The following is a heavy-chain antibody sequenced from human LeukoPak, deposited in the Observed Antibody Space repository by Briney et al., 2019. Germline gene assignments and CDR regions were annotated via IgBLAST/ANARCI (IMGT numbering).Heavy chain of an antibody. CDR3: AKGPRRWELDY. CDR1: GFTFSSYG. CDR2: ISYDGSNK. V-gene: IGHV3-30*18. J-gene: IGHJ4*02. Sequence: GSLRLSCAASGFTFSSYGMHWVRQAPGKGLEWVAVISYDGSNKYYADSVKGRFTISRDNSKNTLYLQMNGLRAEDTAVYYCAKGPRRWELDYWGQGTLVTVSS. D-gene: IGHD1-26*01.